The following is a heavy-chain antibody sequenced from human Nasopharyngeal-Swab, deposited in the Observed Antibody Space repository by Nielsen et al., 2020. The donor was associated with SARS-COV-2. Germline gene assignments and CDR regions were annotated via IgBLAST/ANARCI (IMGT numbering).Heavy chain of an antibody. J-gene: IGHJ3*02. CDR2: IYPGDSDT. D-gene: IGHD6-6*01. Sequence: KVSCKGSGYSFTSYWIGWVRQMPGKGLAWMGIIYPGDSDTRYSPSFQGQVTILADKSISTAYLQWSSLKASDTAMYYCSRLRQLADAFDIWGQGTMVTVSS. CDR3: SRLRQLADAFDI. V-gene: IGHV5-51*01. CDR1: GYSFTSYW.